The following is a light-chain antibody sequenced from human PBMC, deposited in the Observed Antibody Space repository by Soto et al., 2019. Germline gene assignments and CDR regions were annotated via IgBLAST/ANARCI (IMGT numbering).Light chain of an antibody. Sequence: DIQLAQSPSTLSASVGDRITITCRATQSINWLAWYQQKPGKAPKLLIFEASRLESGAPSRFSGSGSGTEFTLTISSRQPDDFGTYYCQHYDTYSPMRTFGQGTKVDVK. CDR2: EAS. V-gene: IGKV1-5*03. CDR3: QHYDTYSPMRT. CDR1: QSINW. J-gene: IGKJ1*01.